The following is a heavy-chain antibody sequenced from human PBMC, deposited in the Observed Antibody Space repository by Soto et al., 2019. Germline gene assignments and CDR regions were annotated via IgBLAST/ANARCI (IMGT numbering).Heavy chain of an antibody. Sequence: VSVKVSCKAPGYTFTGYYMYWVRQAPGQGLEWMGWINPNSGGTNYAQKFQGWVTMTRDTSISTAYMELSRLRSDDTAVYYCARGYCSGGSCYAGFYYYYYGMDVWGQGTTVTVSS. J-gene: IGHJ6*02. CDR2: INPNSGGT. CDR1: GYTFTGYY. D-gene: IGHD2-15*01. V-gene: IGHV1-2*04. CDR3: ARGYCSGGSCYAGFYYYYYGMDV.